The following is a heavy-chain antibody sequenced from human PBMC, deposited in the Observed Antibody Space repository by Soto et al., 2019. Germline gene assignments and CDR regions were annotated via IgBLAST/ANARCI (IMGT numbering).Heavy chain of an antibody. D-gene: IGHD1-26*01. V-gene: IGHV3-33*01. J-gene: IGHJ6*03. CDR2: IWYDGSNK. CDR3: ARGDSLMGGFYMDV. Sequence: QVQLVESGGGVVQPGRSLRLSCAASGFTFSSYGMHWVRQAPGKGLEWVAVIWYDGSNKYYADSVKGRFTISRDNSKNTLYLQMNSLRAEDTAVYYCARGDSLMGGFYMDVWGKGTTVTVSS. CDR1: GFTFSSYG.